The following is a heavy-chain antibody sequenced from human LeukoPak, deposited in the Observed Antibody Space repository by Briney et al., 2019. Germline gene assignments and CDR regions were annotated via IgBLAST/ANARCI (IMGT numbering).Heavy chain of an antibody. V-gene: IGHV4-31*03. CDR1: GGSISSGGYY. J-gene: IGHJ3*02. CDR3: ARGSAHNAFDI. CDR2: IYYSGST. D-gene: IGHD6-25*01. Sequence: SQTLSLTCTVSGGSISSGGYYWSWIRQHPGKGLEWIGYIYYSGSTYYNPSLKSRVTISVDTSKNQFSLKLSSVTAADTAVYHCARGSAHNAFDIWGQGTMVTVSS.